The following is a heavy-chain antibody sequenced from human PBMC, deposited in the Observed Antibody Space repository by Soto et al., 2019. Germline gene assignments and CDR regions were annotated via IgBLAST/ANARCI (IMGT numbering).Heavy chain of an antibody. D-gene: IGHD2-2*01. CDR2: ISGSGGST. J-gene: IGHJ4*02. Sequence: PGGSLRLSCAASGYTFSSYAMSWVRQAPGKGLEWVSAISGSGGSTYYADSVKGRFTISRDNSKNTLYLQMNSLRAEDTAVYYCAKGFPRAPATDIVVVPAALNYFDYWGQGTLVTVSS. V-gene: IGHV3-23*01. CDR1: GYTFSSYA. CDR3: AKGFPRAPATDIVVVPAALNYFDY.